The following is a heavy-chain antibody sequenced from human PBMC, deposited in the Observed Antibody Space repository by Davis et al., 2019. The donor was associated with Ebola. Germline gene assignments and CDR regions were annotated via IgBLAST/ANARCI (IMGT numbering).Heavy chain of an antibody. CDR3: ARVSAGRYYDSIKSAFDI. V-gene: IGHV3-11*01. D-gene: IGHD3-22*01. CDR1: GFTFTDYY. CDR2: ISSSGSTI. Sequence: GESLKISCAASGFTFTDYYMNWIRQAPGKGLEWVSYISSSGSTIYYADSVKGRFTISRDNAKNSLYLQMNSLRAEDTAVYYCARVSAGRYYDSIKSAFDIWGQGTMVTVSS. J-gene: IGHJ3*02.